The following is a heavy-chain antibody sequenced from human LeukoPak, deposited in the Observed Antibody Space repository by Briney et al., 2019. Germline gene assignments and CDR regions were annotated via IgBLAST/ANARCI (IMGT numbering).Heavy chain of an antibody. CDR1: GFTVSSNY. D-gene: IGHD6-6*01. V-gene: IGHV3-7*03. Sequence: TGGSLRLSCAASGFTVSSNYMSWVRQAPGKGLEWVSSINPLGSDTRYADSVRGRFTISRDNAKNSLFLQMNSLRVEDTATYYCAGEPRQLAYWGQGTLVTVSS. CDR2: INPLGSDT. CDR3: AGEPRQLAY. J-gene: IGHJ4*02.